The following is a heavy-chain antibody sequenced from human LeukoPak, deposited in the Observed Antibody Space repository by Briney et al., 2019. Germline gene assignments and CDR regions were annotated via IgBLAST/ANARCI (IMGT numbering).Heavy chain of an antibody. V-gene: IGHV3-30*02. CDR1: GFTFSSYG. Sequence: GGSLRLSCAASGFTFSSYGMHWVRQAPGKGLEWVAFIRYDGSNKYYADSVEGRFTISRDNSKNTLYLQMNSLRAEDTAVYYCAKDFRYCSGGSCPEFDYWGQGTLVTVSS. CDR2: IRYDGSNK. D-gene: IGHD2-15*01. J-gene: IGHJ4*02. CDR3: AKDFRYCSGGSCPEFDY.